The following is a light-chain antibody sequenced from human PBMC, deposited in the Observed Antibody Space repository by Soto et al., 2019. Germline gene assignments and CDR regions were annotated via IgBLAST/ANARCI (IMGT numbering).Light chain of an antibody. J-gene: IGKJ1*01. CDR3: RQRRYWPVR. V-gene: IGKV3-11*01. Sequence: EIVLTQSPAILSMSPGERSTLSCRASQSVSSYFAWYQQKPGQAPRLLIYDASNRATGVPARFSGSGSGTDFTLTISRLEPEDFAVYYCRQRRYWPVRFVQGTKVEI. CDR1: QSVSSY. CDR2: DAS.